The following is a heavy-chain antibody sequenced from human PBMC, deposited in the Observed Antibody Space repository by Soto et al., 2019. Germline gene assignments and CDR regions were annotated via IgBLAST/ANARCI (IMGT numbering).Heavy chain of an antibody. Sequence: GGSLRLSCAASGYALRDYSMNWVRQAPGKGLEWVSYTGARRKYTFYADSVRGRFTISRDDARNSVYLQLNSLRDEDTAVYYCVRDRDWAFDIWGQGTMVTVSS. J-gene: IGHJ3*02. V-gene: IGHV3-48*02. CDR3: VRDRDWAFDI. CDR2: TGARRKYT. D-gene: IGHD3-9*01. CDR1: GYALRDYS.